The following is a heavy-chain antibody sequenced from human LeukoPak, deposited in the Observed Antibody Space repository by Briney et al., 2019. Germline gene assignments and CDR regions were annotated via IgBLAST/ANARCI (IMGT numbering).Heavy chain of an antibody. CDR1: GFTFSSYW. V-gene: IGHV3-7*03. Sequence: GGSLRLSCAVSGFTFSSYWMTWVRQAPGKGLEWVAKIKEDGSEEYYVDSVKGRFTVSRDNVKNSLFLQMNSLRAEDTAAYYCARLHSAIYYGDAFDIWGQGTMVIVSS. D-gene: IGHD1-26*01. CDR2: IKEDGSEE. J-gene: IGHJ3*02. CDR3: ARLHSAIYYGDAFDI.